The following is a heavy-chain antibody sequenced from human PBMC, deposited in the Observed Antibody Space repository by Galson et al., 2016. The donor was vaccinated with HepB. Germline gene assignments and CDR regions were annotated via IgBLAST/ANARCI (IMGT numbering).Heavy chain of an antibody. J-gene: IGHJ5*02. CDR3: ALPNSGDFDRYLGP. D-gene: IGHD4-17*01. Sequence: SVKVSCKASGGTFSGFAVSWVRQAPGQGLEWMGGITPIFGRPTYAQKFQGRVTIIADEPTSTAFMDLASLTSEDTAISYCALPNSGDFDRYLGPWGQGTLVIVSS. CDR1: GGTFSGFA. CDR2: ITPIFGRP. V-gene: IGHV1-69*13.